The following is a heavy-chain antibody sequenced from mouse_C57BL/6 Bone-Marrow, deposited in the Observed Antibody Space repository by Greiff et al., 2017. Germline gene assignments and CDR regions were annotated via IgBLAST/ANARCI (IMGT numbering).Heavy chain of an antibody. CDR2: ISYDGNN. Sequence: EVKLVESGPGLVKPSQSLSLTCSVTGYSITSGYYWNWIRQFPGNQLEWMGYISYDGNNNYNPSLQNRISITRDTSKNQFFLKLNSVTTEDTATCSCARDSTTVGGQGTLVTVSA. CDR1: GYSITSGYY. V-gene: IGHV3-6*01. J-gene: IGHJ3*01. CDR3: ARDSTTV. D-gene: IGHD1-1*01.